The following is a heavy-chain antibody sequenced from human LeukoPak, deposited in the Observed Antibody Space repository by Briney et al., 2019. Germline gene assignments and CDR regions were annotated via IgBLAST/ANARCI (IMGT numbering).Heavy chain of an antibody. CDR1: GGTFSSYA. CDR3: ARDSDVYDSSGYYAFDI. CDR2: IIPIFGTA. J-gene: IGHJ3*02. D-gene: IGHD3-22*01. V-gene: IGHV1-69*13. Sequence: GASVKVSCKASGGTFSSYAISWVRQAPGQGLEWMGGIIPIFGTANYAQKFQGRVTITADESTSTAYMELSSLRSEDTAVYYCARDSDVYDSSGYYAFDIWGKGQWSPSLQ.